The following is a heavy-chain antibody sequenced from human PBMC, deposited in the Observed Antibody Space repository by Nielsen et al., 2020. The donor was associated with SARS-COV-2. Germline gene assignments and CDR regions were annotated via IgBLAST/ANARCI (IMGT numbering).Heavy chain of an antibody. J-gene: IGHJ6*02. CDR1: GGTFSSYA. Sequence: SVKVSCKASGGTFSSYAISWVRQAPGQGLEWMGGIIPIFGTANYAQKFQGRVTITADKSTSTAYMELSSLRSEDTAVYYCARDLGGVVVPAAIGRVGMDVWGQGTTVTVSS. D-gene: IGHD2-2*02. V-gene: IGHV1-69*06. CDR2: IIPIFGTA. CDR3: ARDLGGVVVPAAIGRVGMDV.